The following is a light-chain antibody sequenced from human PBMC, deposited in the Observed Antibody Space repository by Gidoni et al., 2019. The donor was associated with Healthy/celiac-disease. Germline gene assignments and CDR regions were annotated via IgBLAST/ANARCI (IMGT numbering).Light chain of an antibody. CDR3: QQLNSYPLT. J-gene: IGKJ4*01. V-gene: IGKV1-9*01. CDR1: QGISSY. CDR2: AAS. Sequence: DIQLTHSPSFLSASVGDRVTITCRASQGISSYLAWYQQKPGKAPKLLIYAASTLQSGVPSRFSGSGSGTEFTLTISSLQPEELATYYCQQLNSYPLTFGGGTKVEIK.